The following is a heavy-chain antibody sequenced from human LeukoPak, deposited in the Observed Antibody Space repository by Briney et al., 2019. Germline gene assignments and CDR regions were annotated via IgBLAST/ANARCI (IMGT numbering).Heavy chain of an antibody. V-gene: IGHV1-8*01. CDR2: MNPNSGNT. CDR1: GYTFTSYD. J-gene: IGHJ4*02. D-gene: IGHD2-2*01. Sequence: ASVKVSCKASGYTFTSYDINWVRQATGQGLEWMGWMNPNSGNTGYAQKFQGRVTMTRNTSMSTAFMELSSLRFEDTAVFYCARRYCSSTSCHYFDYWGQGTLVTVSS. CDR3: ARRYCSSTSCHYFDY.